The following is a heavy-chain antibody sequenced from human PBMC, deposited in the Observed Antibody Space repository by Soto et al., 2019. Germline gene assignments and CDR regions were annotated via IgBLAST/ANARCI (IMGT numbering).Heavy chain of an antibody. CDR3: AKGRGFYSDNYFDP. V-gene: IGHV4-4*07. CDR2: IYSSGNA. CDR1: LDSISNSY. D-gene: IGHD3-22*01. J-gene: IGHJ5*02. Sequence: SETLSLTCSVSLDSISNSYWTWIRQPAGKGLEWIGHIYSSGNANYNPSLKSRVTMSLDTSKNQFSLSLKSVTAADTAIYYCAKGRGFYSDNYFDPWGQGTQVTFSS.